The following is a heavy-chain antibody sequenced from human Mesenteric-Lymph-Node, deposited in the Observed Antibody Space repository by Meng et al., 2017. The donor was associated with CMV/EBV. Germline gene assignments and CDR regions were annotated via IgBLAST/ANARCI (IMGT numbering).Heavy chain of an antibody. Sequence: VQQQEVGAGLLEPSETLSLTCAVYGGSFSGYYWSWIRQPPGKGLEWIGEINHSGSTNYNPSLKSRVTISVDTSKNQFSLKLSSVTAADTAVYYCARHQRWLKSEGGFNYWGQGTLVTVSS. V-gene: IGHV4-34*01. D-gene: IGHD4-23*01. CDR1: GGSFSGYY. J-gene: IGHJ4*02. CDR3: ARHQRWLKSEGGFNY. CDR2: INHSGST.